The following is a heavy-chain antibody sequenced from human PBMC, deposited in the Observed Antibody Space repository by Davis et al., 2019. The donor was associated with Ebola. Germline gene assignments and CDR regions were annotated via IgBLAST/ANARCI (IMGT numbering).Heavy chain of an antibody. CDR3: ARLTLEYYYGSGKPVDY. CDR2: IIPILGIA. J-gene: IGHJ4*02. Sequence: SVKVSCKASGGTFSSYAISWVRQAPGQGLEWMGRIIPILGIANYAQKFQGRVTITADKSTSTAYMELRSLRSDDTAVYYCARLTLEYYYGSGKPVDYWGQGTLVTVSS. D-gene: IGHD3-10*01. CDR1: GGTFSSYA. V-gene: IGHV1-69*04.